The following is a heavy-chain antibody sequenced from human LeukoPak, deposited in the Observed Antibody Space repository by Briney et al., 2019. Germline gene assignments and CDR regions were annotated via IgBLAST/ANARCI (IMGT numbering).Heavy chain of an antibody. D-gene: IGHD6-13*01. V-gene: IGHV4-59*01. J-gene: IGHJ4*02. CDR1: GRSISSYY. Sequence: SETLSLTCSVSGRSISSYYWSWIRQPPGKGLEWLGYIYYSGSTKYNPSLKSRVTISVDTSNNQFSLRLSSVTAADTAVYYCASYVAADGSHYFDYWGQGTLVTVSS. CDR3: ASYVAADGSHYFDY. CDR2: IYYSGST.